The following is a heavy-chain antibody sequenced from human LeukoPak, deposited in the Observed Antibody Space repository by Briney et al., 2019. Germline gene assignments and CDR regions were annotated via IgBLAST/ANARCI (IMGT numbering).Heavy chain of an antibody. CDR1: GYRFKEYW. CDR3: ARQTMGVRGGEWDY. CDR2: IYPDDSDI. D-gene: IGHD3-10*01. V-gene: IGHV5-51*01. Sequence: ESLKLSCKGSGYRFKEYWIGWVRQMPGKGLEWMGIIYPDDSDIRYSPSFQGQVTISADRSISIAYLQWSSLKASDTAMYYCARQTMGVRGGEWDYWGQGTLVTVSS. J-gene: IGHJ4*02.